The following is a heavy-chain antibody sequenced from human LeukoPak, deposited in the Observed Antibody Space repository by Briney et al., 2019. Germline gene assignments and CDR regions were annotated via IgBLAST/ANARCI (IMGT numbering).Heavy chain of an antibody. J-gene: IGHJ3*02. V-gene: IGHV1-69*06. Sequence: SVKVSCKASGVTFSTYAISWVRQAPGQGLEWMGGIIPIFGTANYAQKFQGRFTITADKSTSTAYMHLSSLRSEDTAVYYCASSFDGSEDAFDIWGQGTMVTVSS. CDR3: ASSFDGSEDAFDI. D-gene: IGHD3-22*01. CDR1: GVTFSTYA. CDR2: IIPIFGTA.